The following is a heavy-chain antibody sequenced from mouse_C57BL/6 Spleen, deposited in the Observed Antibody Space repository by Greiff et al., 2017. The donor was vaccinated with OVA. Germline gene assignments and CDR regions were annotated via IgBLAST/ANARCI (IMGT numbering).Heavy chain of an antibody. V-gene: IGHV3-6*01. CDR1: GYSITSGYY. CDR3: ARGDYYGSSYVGCAY. CDR2: ISYDGSN. D-gene: IGHD1-1*01. Sequence: VQLKQSGPGLVKPSQSLSLTCSVTGYSITSGYYWNWIRQFPGNKLEWMGYISYDGSNNYNPYLKNRISITRDTSKNQFFMKLNSVNTEDTATYYCARGDYYGSSYVGCAYWGQGTLVTVSA. J-gene: IGHJ3*01.